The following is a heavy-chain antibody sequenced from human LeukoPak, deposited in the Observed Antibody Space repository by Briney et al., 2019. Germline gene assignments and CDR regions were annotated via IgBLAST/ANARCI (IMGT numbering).Heavy chain of an antibody. Sequence: PGGSLRLSCAASGFTFSSYAMSWVRQAPGKGLEWVSTINGSGGSTYYADSVKGRFTIPRDNSKNTLYLQMDSLRAEDTAVYYCAKDAAFRVTAGQYFQYWGQGTLVTVSS. V-gene: IGHV3-23*01. D-gene: IGHD2-21*02. CDR1: GFTFSSYA. J-gene: IGHJ1*01. CDR3: AKDAAFRVTAGQYFQY. CDR2: INGSGGST.